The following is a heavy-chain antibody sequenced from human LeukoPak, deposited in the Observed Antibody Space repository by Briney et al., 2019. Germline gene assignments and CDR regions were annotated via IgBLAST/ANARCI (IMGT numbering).Heavy chain of an antibody. J-gene: IGHJ3*02. Sequence: ESGPTLVNPTDALTRTCTVYGFTLSNATMGESWNRQPPGKALERLAHNFSNDEKSYSTSLKSRLTISMDTSKSQVVLTMTNMDPVDTATYYCARFRYYYDSSGYYYLFDAFDIWGQGTMVTVSS. D-gene: IGHD3-22*01. CDR3: ARFRYYYDSSGYYYLFDAFDI. V-gene: IGHV2-26*01. CDR2: NFSNDEK. CDR1: GFTLSNATMG.